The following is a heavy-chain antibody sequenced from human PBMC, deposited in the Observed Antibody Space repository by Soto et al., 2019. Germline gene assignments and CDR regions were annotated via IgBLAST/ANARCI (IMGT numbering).Heavy chain of an antibody. CDR2: IYSGGTT. J-gene: IGHJ2*01. CDR1: GLTVSSNY. Sequence: EVQLVESGGGLVQPGGSLRLSCAASGLTVSSNYMSWVRQAPGKGLEWVSVIYSGGTTSYADSVKGRFTISRDNSKNTLYLQMNSLRAEDTAVYYCARDLRSSFGVSISDWYFDLWGQGTLVTVSP. CDR3: ARDLRSSFGVSISDWYFDL. D-gene: IGHD3-3*01. V-gene: IGHV3-66*01.